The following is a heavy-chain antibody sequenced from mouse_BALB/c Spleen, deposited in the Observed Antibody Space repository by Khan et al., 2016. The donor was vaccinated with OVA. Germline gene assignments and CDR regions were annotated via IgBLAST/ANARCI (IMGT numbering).Heavy chain of an antibody. D-gene: IGHD2-14*01. V-gene: IGHV2-2*02. J-gene: IGHJ4*01. CDR1: GFSLTSYG. CDR2: IWSGGST. Sequence: QVQLKESGPGLVQPSQSLSITCTVSGFSLTSYGVHWVRQSPGKGLEWLGVIWSGGSTDYNAAFISRLSISKDNSKSQVFFKMNSLQANDTAIYYYARIFKGTTDYAMDYWGQGTSVTVSS. CDR3: ARIFKGTTDYAMDY.